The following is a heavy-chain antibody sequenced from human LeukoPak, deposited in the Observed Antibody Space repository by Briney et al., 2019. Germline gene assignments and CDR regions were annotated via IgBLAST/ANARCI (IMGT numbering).Heavy chain of an antibody. J-gene: IGHJ5*02. CDR1: GGSISSYY. CDR2: IYTSGST. Sequence: PSETLSLTCTVSGGSISSYYWSWIRQPAGKGLEWIGRIYTSGSTNYNPSLKSRVTMSVDTSKNQFSLKLSSVTAADTAVYYCARDREDTAMVTWFDPGAREPWSPSPQ. V-gene: IGHV4-4*07. CDR3: ARDREDTAMVTWFDP. D-gene: IGHD5-18*01.